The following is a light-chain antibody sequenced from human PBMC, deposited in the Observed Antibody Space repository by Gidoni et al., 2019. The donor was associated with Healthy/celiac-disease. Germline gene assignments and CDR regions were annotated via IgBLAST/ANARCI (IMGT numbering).Light chain of an antibody. CDR1: QSVSSN. V-gene: IGKV3-15*01. Sequence: EIVMTQSLATLSVYPGERATISCRASQSVSSNLAWYQQKPGQAPRLLIYGAATRSTGIPARFSGSVSWTEFTLTISSLQSEDFAVYYCQQYNNWPPWTFGQGTKVEIK. J-gene: IGKJ1*01. CDR3: QQYNNWPPWT. CDR2: GAA.